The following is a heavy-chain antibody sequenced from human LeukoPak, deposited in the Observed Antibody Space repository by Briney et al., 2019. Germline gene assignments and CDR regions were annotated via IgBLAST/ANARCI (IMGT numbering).Heavy chain of an antibody. CDR2: MNPNSGNT. J-gene: IGHJ4*02. CDR1: GYTFTSYD. D-gene: IGHD2-15*01. Sequence: ASVKVSCKASGYTFTSYDINWVPQATGQGLEWMGWMNPNSGNTGYAQKFQGRVTMTRNTSISTAYMELSSLRSEDTAVYYCARVARGYCSGGSCYFGYWGQGTLVTVSS. V-gene: IGHV1-8*01. CDR3: ARVARGYCSGGSCYFGY.